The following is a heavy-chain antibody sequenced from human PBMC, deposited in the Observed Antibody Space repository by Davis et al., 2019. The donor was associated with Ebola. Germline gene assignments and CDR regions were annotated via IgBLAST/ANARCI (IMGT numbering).Heavy chain of an antibody. CDR2: LSSSSSYI. Sequence: GGSLRLSCAASGFTFSRYSMNWVRQAPGQGLSWVSSLSSSSSYIYYADSVKGRFTISRDNAKNSLYLQMNGLRAEDTAVYYCARDENYYDSSGYYYVSVDYWGQGTLVTVSS. V-gene: IGHV3-21*01. J-gene: IGHJ4*02. CDR3: ARDENYYDSSGYYYVSVDY. D-gene: IGHD3-22*01. CDR1: GFTFSRYS.